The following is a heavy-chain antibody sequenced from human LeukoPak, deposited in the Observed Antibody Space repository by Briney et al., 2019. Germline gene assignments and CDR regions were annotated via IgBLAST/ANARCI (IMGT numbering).Heavy chain of an antibody. V-gene: IGHV4-38-2*02. CDR2: VHQAGHT. D-gene: IGHD6-13*01. Sequence: KPSETLSLTCTVSGYSISNGYYWGWIRQPPGKGLEWIASVHQAGHTYYNPSLTSRITISADTSKNQFSLKVTSVTAADTAVYYCATQTLSIAAAGILYYYYYLDVWGKGTTVTVSS. J-gene: IGHJ6*03. CDR3: ATQTLSIAAAGILYYYYYLDV. CDR1: GYSISNGYY.